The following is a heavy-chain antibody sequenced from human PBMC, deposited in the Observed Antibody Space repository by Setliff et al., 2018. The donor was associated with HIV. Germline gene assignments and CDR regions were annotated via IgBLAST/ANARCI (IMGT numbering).Heavy chain of an antibody. CDR2: ISWNSGNI. CDR3: ARATCSGGRCYLGDYFYYFMDV. V-gene: IGHV3-9*01. J-gene: IGHJ6*03. D-gene: IGHD2-15*01. Sequence: PGGSLRLSCAASGFTFDDYAMHWVRQAPGKGLEWVSGISWNSGNIGYADSVEGRFTISRDNAKNSLYLQMSGLRAEDTAVYFCARATCSGGRCYLGDYFYYFMDVWGEGTTVTVSS. CDR1: GFTFDDYA.